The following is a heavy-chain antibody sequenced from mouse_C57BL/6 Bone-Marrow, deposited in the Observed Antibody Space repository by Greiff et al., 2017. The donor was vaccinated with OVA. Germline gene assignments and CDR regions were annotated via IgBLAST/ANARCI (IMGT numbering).Heavy chain of an antibody. D-gene: IGHD4-1*01. CDR3: ARHDWDEGDYAMDY. Sequence: EVMLVESGGGLVQPGGSLKLSCAASGFTFSDYYMYWVRQTPEKRLEWVAYISNGGGSTYYPDTVKGRFTISRDNAKNTLYLQMSRLKSEDTAMYYCARHDWDEGDYAMDYWGQGTSVTVSS. CDR2: ISNGGGST. J-gene: IGHJ4*01. CDR1: GFTFSDYY. V-gene: IGHV5-12*01.